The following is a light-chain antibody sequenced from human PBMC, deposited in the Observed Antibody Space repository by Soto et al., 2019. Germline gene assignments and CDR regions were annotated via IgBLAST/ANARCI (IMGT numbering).Light chain of an antibody. Sequence: QSALTQPASVSGSPGQSITMSCTGTSSDVGGYNYVSWYQQHPGKAPKLMIYDVSNRPSGVSNRFSGSKSGNTASLTNSGLQAEDEADYYCSSYTSSSTRVFGGGTKLTVL. V-gene: IGLV2-14*01. CDR3: SSYTSSSTRV. CDR1: SSDVGGYNY. CDR2: DVS. J-gene: IGLJ2*01.